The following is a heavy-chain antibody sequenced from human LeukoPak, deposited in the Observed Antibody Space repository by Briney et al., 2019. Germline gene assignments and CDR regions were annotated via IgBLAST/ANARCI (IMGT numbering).Heavy chain of an antibody. V-gene: IGHV1-69*01. J-gene: IGHJ4*02. CDR1: GGTFSSYA. D-gene: IGHD2-2*01. Sequence: ASVKVSCKASGGTFSSYAISWVRQAPGQGLEWMGGIIPIFGTANYAQKFQGRVTITADESTSTAYMELSSLRSEDTAVYYYARNGRYCSSTSCYVVDWGQGTLVTVSS. CDR3: ARNGRYCSSTSCYVVD. CDR2: IIPIFGTA.